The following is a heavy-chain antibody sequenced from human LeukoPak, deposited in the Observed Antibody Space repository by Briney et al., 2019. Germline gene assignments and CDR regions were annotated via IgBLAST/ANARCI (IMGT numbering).Heavy chain of an antibody. Sequence: ASVKVSCKASGYTFARYGISWLRQAPGQGLEGVGWVSAHSGNTKYAERVQGRASMTADTSTSTAYMELRSLRSDDTALYYCARVSCGYNCHYAMDVWGQGTTVTVSS. V-gene: IGHV1-18*01. J-gene: IGHJ6*02. CDR2: VSAHSGNT. D-gene: IGHD5-18*01. CDR1: GYTFARYG. CDR3: ARVSCGYNCHYAMDV.